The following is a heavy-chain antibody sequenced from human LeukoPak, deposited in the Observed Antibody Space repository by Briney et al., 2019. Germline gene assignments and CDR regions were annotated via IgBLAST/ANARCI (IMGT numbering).Heavy chain of an antibody. J-gene: IGHJ4*02. D-gene: IGHD1-26*01. CDR3: VRDRSWEVFDY. CDR2: IYYSGST. V-gene: IGHV4-61*01. CDR1: GGSVSSGYYY. Sequence: SETLSLTCTVSGGSVSSGYYYWSWIRQAPGKGREWIGNIYYSGSTNYNPSLQSRVTISRDTTKNQFSLKLSSVTAADTAVYYCVRDRSWEVFDYWGQGTLVTVSS.